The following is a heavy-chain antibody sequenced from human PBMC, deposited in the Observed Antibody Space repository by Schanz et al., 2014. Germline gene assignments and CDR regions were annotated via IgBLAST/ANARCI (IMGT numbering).Heavy chain of an antibody. CDR3: ARDAADFLAGYYLDT. J-gene: IGHJ4*02. V-gene: IGHV1-69*04. CDR2: TIPMINEA. Sequence: QLQLVQSGPEVAEPGSSVKVSCKTSGGTFSNHGITWVRQAPGQGFEWIGRTIPMINEAKYADNFRGRVSQTADKATRTACLVPRGLTQEDAATHCCARDAADFLAGYYLDTWGQGTLVVVSS. CDR1: GGTFSNHG. D-gene: IGHD3-9*01.